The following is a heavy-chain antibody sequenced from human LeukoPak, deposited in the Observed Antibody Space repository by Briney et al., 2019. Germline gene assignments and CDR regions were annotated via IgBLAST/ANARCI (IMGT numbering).Heavy chain of an antibody. V-gene: IGHV3-48*01. CDR2: ISSSSTTI. Sequence: GGSLRLSCAVSGFTFSSYSMNWVRQAPGKGLEWVSYISSSSTTIYYADSVKGRFTISRDNAKNSLYLQMNSLRAEDTAVYYCTRVIGGSSAFDIWGRGTMVTVSS. J-gene: IGHJ3*02. CDR1: GFTFSSYS. CDR3: TRVIGGSSAFDI. D-gene: IGHD3-16*01.